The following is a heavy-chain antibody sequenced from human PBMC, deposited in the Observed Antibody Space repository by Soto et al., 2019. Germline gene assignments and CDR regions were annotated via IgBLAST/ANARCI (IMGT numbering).Heavy chain of an antibody. J-gene: IGHJ6*02. D-gene: IGHD6-13*01. Sequence: QVQLAESGGGVVQPGRSLRLSCAASGFTFSSYGMHWVRQTPGKGLEWVAVIWYDGSRKYCADSVKGRSTISRDNSKSTLYLQMNSLTAEDTAVYYCAGGVSHSSYGMDVWGQGTTVTVSS. CDR2: IWYDGSRK. CDR3: AGGVSHSSYGMDV. CDR1: GFTFSSYG. V-gene: IGHV3-33*01.